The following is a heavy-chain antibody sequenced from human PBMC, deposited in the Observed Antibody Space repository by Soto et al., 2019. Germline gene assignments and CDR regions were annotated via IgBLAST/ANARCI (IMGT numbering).Heavy chain of an antibody. J-gene: IGHJ6*02. CDR2: ISSSGSTI. Sequence: GGSLRLSCAASGFTFSDYYMSWIRQAPGKGMEWVSYISSSGSTIYYADSVKGRFTISRDNAKNSLYLQMNSLRAEDTAVYYCARVQGYDFCSGTYYYGMDVWGQGTTVTVSS. CDR1: GFTFSDYY. D-gene: IGHD3-3*01. CDR3: ARVQGYDFCSGTYYYGMDV. V-gene: IGHV3-11*01.